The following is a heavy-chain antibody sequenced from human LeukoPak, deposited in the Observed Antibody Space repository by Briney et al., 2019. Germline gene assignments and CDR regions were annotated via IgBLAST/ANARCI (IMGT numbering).Heavy chain of an antibody. V-gene: IGHV4-59*11. D-gene: IGHD6-13*01. J-gene: IGHJ4*01. Sequence: SETLSLTCTVSGGSIGSHYWSWIRQSPGKGLEWIGYIYYSGSTNYNPSLKSRVTISVDPSKNLFSLRLSSVTAADTAVYYCASLYSSTWQRVDYWGHGTLVTVSS. CDR2: IYYSGST. CDR1: GGSIGSHY. CDR3: ASLYSSTWQRVDY.